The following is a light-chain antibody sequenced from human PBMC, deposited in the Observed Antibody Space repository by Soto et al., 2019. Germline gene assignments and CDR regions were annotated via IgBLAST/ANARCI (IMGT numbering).Light chain of an antibody. Sequence: DIQMTQSPSTLSASEGDRVTITCRASQSINNWLAWYQQKPGKAPKLLISKASNLKSGVPSRFSGTGSGTELTLNISTLQPDDIASYYYQQYDSYPFTFGGGTKVDI. V-gene: IGKV1-5*03. CDR1: QSINNW. CDR3: QQYDSYPFT. J-gene: IGKJ4*01. CDR2: KAS.